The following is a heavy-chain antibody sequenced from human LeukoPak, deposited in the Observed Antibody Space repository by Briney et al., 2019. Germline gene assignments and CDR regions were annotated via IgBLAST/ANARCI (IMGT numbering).Heavy chain of an antibody. CDR2: IYYSGST. CDR1: GGSISSSSYY. J-gene: IGHJ4*02. Sequence: SETLSLTCTVSGGSISSSSYYWGWIRQPPGKGLEWIGSIYYSGSTYYNPSLKSRVTISVDTSKNQFSLKLSPVTAADTAVYYCARQVGDTYYYGSGSYKVDYWGQGTLVTVSS. CDR3: ARQVGDTYYYGSGSYKVDY. D-gene: IGHD3-10*01. V-gene: IGHV4-39*01.